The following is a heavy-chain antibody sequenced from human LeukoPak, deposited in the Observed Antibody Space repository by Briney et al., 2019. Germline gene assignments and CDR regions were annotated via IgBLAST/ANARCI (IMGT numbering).Heavy chain of an antibody. J-gene: IGHJ4*02. D-gene: IGHD3-9*01. CDR3: ARGLRYFDWLI. CDR1: GFTFSSYA. Sequence: PGGSLRLSCAASGFTFSSYAMSWVRQAPGKGLEWVSYISSSGSTIYYADSVKGRFTISRDNAKNSLYLQMNSLRAEDTAVYYCARGLRYFDWLIWGQGTLVTVSS. V-gene: IGHV3-48*04. CDR2: ISSSGSTI.